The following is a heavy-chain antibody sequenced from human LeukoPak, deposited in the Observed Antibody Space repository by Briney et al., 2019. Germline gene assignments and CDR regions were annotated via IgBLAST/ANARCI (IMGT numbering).Heavy chain of an antibody. J-gene: IGHJ4*02. CDR1: GFTFSSYA. CDR2: ISGSGGST. CDR3: AKDLHIVVVTGSFDY. D-gene: IGHD2-21*02. Sequence: GGSLRLSCAASGFTFSSYAMSWVRQAPGKGLEWVSAISGSGGSTYYADSVKGRFTISRDNSKNTLYLQMNSLRAEDTAVYYCAKDLHIVVVTGSFDYWGQGTLVTVSS. V-gene: IGHV3-23*01.